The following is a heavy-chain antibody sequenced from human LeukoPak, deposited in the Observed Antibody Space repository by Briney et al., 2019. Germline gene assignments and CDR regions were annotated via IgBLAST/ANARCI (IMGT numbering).Heavy chain of an antibody. CDR2: FDPEDGET. J-gene: IGHJ4*02. D-gene: IGHD1-26*01. CDR3: ARDWSGSYYY. V-gene: IGHV1-24*01. CDR1: GYTLTELS. Sequence: ASVKVSCKVSGYTLTELSMHWVRQAPGKGLEWMGGFDPEDGETIYAQKFQGRVTMTRDMSTSTVYMELSSLRSEDTAVYYCARDWSGSYYYWGQGTLVTVSS.